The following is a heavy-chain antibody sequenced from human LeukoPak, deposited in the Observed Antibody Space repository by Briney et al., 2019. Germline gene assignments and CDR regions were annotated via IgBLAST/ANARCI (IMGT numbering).Heavy chain of an antibody. CDR3: ARQYSSWFDY. Sequence: PGGSLRLSCAASGFIFSSHWMHWVRHAPGKGLVWVSRINSDGSSTSYADSVKGRFTISRDNAKNTLYLQMSSLRAEDTAVYYCARQYSSWFDYWGQGTLVTVSS. J-gene: IGHJ4*02. CDR1: GFIFSSHW. D-gene: IGHD6-6*01. V-gene: IGHV3-74*01. CDR2: INSDGSST.